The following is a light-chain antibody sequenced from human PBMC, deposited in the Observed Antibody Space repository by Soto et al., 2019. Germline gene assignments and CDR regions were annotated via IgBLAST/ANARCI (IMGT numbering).Light chain of an antibody. V-gene: IGKV3-11*01. J-gene: IGKJ4*01. CDR2: DAS. CDR3: QQRQDRPRD. CDR1: QSVGDY. Sequence: IVLTQSPATLSLSPGERATLSFRASQSVGDYLGWYQQKPGQAPRLLIYDASQRATGVPARFSASGSGTDFTHTITSVETEAFPIYSCQQRQDRPRDFGGGTKVDI.